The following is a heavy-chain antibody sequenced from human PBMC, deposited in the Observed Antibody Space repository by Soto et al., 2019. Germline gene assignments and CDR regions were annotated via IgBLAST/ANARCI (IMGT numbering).Heavy chain of an antibody. CDR2: IIPIFGTA. J-gene: IGHJ3*02. Sequence: QVQLVQSGAEVKKPGASVKVSCKASGGTFSRYAISWLRQAPGQGLEWMGGIIPIFGTANYAQKFQGRVTITADKSTSTAYMGLSSLRSEDKGVYYCASHTAMVTPHAFDIWGQGTMLTVSS. CDR1: GGTFSRYA. V-gene: IGHV1-69*06. D-gene: IGHD5-18*01. CDR3: ASHTAMVTPHAFDI.